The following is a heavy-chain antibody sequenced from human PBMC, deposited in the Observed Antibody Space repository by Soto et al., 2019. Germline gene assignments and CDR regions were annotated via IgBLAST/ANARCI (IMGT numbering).Heavy chain of an antibody. CDR2: ISSSRITI. D-gene: IGHD6-19*01. V-gene: IGHV3-48*02. CDR1: GFTFSSYR. Sequence: EVQLVESGGGLVQPGGSLRLSCAASGFTFSSYRMNSVRQAPGKGLEWVSYISSSRITIYYADSVKGRFTIARDNAKNSLYLKRNSQRDEETAVYYWARERALGIAVALYWVDPWGQGTLVTVSS. CDR3: ARERALGIAVALYWVDP. J-gene: IGHJ5*02.